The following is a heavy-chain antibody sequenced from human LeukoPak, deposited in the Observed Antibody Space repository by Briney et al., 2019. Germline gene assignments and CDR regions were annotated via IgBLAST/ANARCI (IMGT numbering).Heavy chain of an antibody. Sequence: GGSLRLSCAASGFTFSTYGMHWVRQAPGKGLEWVTVIWHDGSHKDYADSMRGRFTISRDNSKNTLYLQMNDLRAEDTAVYFCVRGWGSNVYASAFDVWGQGTMVTVSS. CDR3: VRGWGSNVYASAFDV. V-gene: IGHV3-33*01. J-gene: IGHJ3*01. CDR2: IWHDGSHK. CDR1: GFTFSTYG. D-gene: IGHD3-16*01.